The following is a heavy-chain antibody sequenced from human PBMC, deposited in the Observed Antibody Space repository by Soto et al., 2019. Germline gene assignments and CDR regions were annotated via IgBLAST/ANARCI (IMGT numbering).Heavy chain of an antibody. V-gene: IGHV3-30-3*01. CDR1: GFTFSSYA. CDR2: ISYDGSNK. Sequence: QVQLVESGGGVVQPGRSLRLSCAASGFTFSSYAMHWVRQAPGKGLEWVAVISYDGSNKYYADSVKGRFTISRDNSKKKLYLQMNCLRAKDTSVYYCARALYIGLVPAAMDYWCQGNMVSVSS. D-gene: IGHD2-2*01. J-gene: IGHJ4*02. CDR3: ARALYIGLVPAAMDY.